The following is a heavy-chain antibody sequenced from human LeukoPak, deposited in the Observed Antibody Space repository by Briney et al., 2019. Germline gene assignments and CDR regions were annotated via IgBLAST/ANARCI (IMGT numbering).Heavy chain of an antibody. V-gene: IGHV4-34*01. D-gene: IGHD3-10*01. J-gene: IGHJ5*02. CDR3: ARGGLLWFGELLDRFDP. Sequence: SETLSLTCAVYGGSFSGYYWSWIRQPPGKGLEWIGEINHSGSTNYNPSLKSRVTISVDTSKNQFSLKLSSVTAADTAVYYCARGGLLWFGELLDRFDPWGQGTLVTVSS. CDR2: INHSGST. CDR1: GGSFSGYY.